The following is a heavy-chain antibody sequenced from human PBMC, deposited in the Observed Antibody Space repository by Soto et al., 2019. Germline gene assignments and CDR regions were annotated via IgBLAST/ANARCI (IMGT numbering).Heavy chain of an antibody. Sequence: EVQLVESGGTLVKPGGALTLSCVASGFTFSNVWMNWVRQAPGKGLERVGRIKSKPSGGTTDYAAPVKGRFTISRDDSEDTLYLQTGSLKTEDTAMYYCSSDCDSSTYYEDAYFQSWGRGTLVTVSS. CDR3: SSDCDSSTYYEDAYFQS. CDR1: GFTFSNVW. V-gene: IGHV3-15*02. J-gene: IGHJ1*01. CDR2: IKSKPSGGTT. D-gene: IGHD3-3*01.